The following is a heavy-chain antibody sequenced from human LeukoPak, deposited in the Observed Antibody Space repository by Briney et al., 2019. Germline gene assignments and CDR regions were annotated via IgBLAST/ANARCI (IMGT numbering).Heavy chain of an antibody. CDR2: IYHSGST. Sequence: SETLSLTCAVSGASISNNNWWSWVRQPPGKGLEWIGEIYHSGSTNYNPSLKSRVTISVDKSKNQFSLKLRSVTAADTAVYYCARWTTCGGDCHILDYWGQGILVTASS. CDR3: ARWTTCGGDCHILDY. D-gene: IGHD2-21*02. J-gene: IGHJ4*02. CDR1: GASISNNNW. V-gene: IGHV4-4*02.